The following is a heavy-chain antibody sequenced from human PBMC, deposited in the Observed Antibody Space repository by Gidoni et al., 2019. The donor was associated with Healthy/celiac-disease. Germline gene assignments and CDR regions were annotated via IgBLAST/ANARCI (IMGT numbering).Heavy chain of an antibody. CDR2: ISYDGSNK. J-gene: IGHJ4*02. CDR1: GFPFSSYA. D-gene: IGHD3-9*01. CDR3: ARDRYYDILTGHLFDY. V-gene: IGHV3-30-3*01. Sequence: QVHLVESGGGVVQPGRSLILSCAASGFPFSSYAMHWVRQAPGKGLEWVAVISYDGSNKYYADSVKGRFTISRDNSKNTLYLQMNSLRAEDTAVYYCARDRYYDILTGHLFDYWGQGTLVTVSS.